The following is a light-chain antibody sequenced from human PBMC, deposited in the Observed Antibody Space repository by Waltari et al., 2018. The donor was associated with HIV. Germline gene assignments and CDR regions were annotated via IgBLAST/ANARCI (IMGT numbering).Light chain of an antibody. CDR3: GTWDNSLSAGGV. V-gene: IGLV1-51*01. J-gene: IGLJ1*01. Sequence: QSVLTQPPSVSAAPGQKVTISCPGSSSNIGNTYVSWYQQLPGTAPKLLIYDNNKRPSGIPDRFSGSKSGTSATLGITGLQTGDEADYYCGTWDNSLSAGGVFGTGTKVTVL. CDR2: DNN. CDR1: SSNIGNTY.